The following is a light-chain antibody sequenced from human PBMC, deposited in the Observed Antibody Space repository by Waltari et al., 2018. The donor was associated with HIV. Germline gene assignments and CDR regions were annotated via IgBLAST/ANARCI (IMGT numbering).Light chain of an antibody. Sequence: QSALTQPRSVSGSPGQSVTISCTGTSSDVGGYNYVSWYQQHPGKAPKRMIYDVSKRPAGVPDRCSGSKSGNTASRTISGLQAEDEADYYCCSYAGSYTVVFGGGTKLTVL. CDR1: SSDVGGYNY. CDR3: CSYAGSYTVV. CDR2: DVS. J-gene: IGLJ2*01. V-gene: IGLV2-11*01.